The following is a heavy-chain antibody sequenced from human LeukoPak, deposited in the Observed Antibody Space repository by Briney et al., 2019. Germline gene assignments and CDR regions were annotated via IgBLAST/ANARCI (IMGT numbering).Heavy chain of an antibody. D-gene: IGHD2-15*01. V-gene: IGHV3-23*01. CDR2: ISVSGNT. Sequence: GGSLRLSCAASGFTLSSYAMSWVRQGPGKGLEWVSAISVSGNTYHTDSVTGRFTISRDSSKTILYLEMNSLRAGDAAVYYCAKAPVTTCSGAYCYPFDYWSQGTLVTVSS. CDR1: GFTLSSYA. CDR3: AKAPVTTCSGAYCYPFDY. J-gene: IGHJ4*02.